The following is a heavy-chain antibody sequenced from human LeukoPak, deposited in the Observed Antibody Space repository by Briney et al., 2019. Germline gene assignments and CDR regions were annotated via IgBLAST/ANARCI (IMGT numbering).Heavy chain of an antibody. J-gene: IGHJ4*02. CDR1: GASVSSYY. V-gene: IGHV4-59*02. CDR2: IYYSGST. D-gene: IGHD3-22*01. Sequence: SETLSLTCTVSGASVSSYYWSWIRQPPGKGLEWIGYIYYSGSTNYNPSLKSRVTISVDTSKNQFSLRLSSVTAADTAVYYCAREGSGYYHYFDYWGQGTLVTVSS. CDR3: AREGSGYYHYFDY.